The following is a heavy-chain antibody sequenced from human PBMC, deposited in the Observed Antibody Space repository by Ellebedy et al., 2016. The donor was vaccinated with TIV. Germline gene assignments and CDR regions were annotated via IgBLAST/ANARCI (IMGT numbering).Heavy chain of an antibody. Sequence: GGSLRLSCAASGFTFTNYAMSWVRQAPGKGLEWVSAISSSGDTTYYADSVKGRFTISRDNSKNTLYLQMNSLRAEDTAIYYCAANWNLDYWGQGTLVTVSS. CDR1: GFTFTNYA. CDR3: AANWNLDY. J-gene: IGHJ4*02. D-gene: IGHD1-1*01. CDR2: ISSSGDTT. V-gene: IGHV3-23*01.